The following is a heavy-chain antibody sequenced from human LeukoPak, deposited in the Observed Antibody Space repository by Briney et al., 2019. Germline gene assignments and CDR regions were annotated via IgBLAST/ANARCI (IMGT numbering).Heavy chain of an antibody. CDR2: INQYGSEK. Sequence: GGSLTLSCAASGFTFSTYWMSWVRQTPGKGLEWVANINQYGSEKYYVDSVKGRFTTSRDNAKNSLYLQMNSLRVEDTAVCYCARGYDTLTGWLDHWGQGTLVTVPS. J-gene: IGHJ5*02. CDR3: ARGYDTLTGWLDH. V-gene: IGHV3-7*04. CDR1: GFTFSTYW. D-gene: IGHD3-9*01.